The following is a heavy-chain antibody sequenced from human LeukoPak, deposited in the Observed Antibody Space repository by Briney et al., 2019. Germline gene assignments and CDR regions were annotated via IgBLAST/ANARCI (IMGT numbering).Heavy chain of an antibody. D-gene: IGHD3-16*01. Sequence: GGSLRLSCAASGFTFDDYAMHWVRQAPGKGLEWVSVIYSGGSTYYADSVKGRFTISRDNSKNTLYLQMNSLRAEDTAVYYCAREQRGGFYYYGMDVWGQGTTVTVSS. CDR2: IYSGGST. J-gene: IGHJ6*02. CDR1: GFTFDDYA. CDR3: AREQRGGFYYYGMDV. V-gene: IGHV3-53*05.